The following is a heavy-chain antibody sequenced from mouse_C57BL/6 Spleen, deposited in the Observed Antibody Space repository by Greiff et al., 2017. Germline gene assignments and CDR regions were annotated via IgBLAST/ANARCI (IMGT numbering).Heavy chain of an antibody. CDR3: TTEGVRGVPYYFDY. D-gene: IGHD5-1*01. Sequence: VQLQQSGAELVRPGASVKLSCTASGFNIKDYYMHWVKQRPEQGLEWIGRLDPEDGDTEYAPKFQGKATMTADTSSNTASLQLSSLTSEDTAVYYSTTEGVRGVPYYFDYWGQGTTLTVSS. CDR1: GFNIKDYY. V-gene: IGHV14-1*01. CDR2: LDPEDGDT. J-gene: IGHJ2*01.